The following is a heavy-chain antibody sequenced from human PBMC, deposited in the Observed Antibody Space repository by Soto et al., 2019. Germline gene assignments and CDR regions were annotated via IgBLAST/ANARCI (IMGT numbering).Heavy chain of an antibody. D-gene: IGHD5-12*01. CDR3: AKNGYGSDVLWWFGP. J-gene: IGHJ5*02. V-gene: IGHV3-23*01. Sequence: EVQLLESGGGLVQPGGSLRLSCAASGFSFRSYAMSWVRQAPGKGLEWVSALRGSSDNTYYADSVKGRFTISRDNPKNTLYLQMNSLRAEDTAVYYCAKNGYGSDVLWWFGPWGQGTMVTVSS. CDR2: LRGSSDNT. CDR1: GFSFRSYA.